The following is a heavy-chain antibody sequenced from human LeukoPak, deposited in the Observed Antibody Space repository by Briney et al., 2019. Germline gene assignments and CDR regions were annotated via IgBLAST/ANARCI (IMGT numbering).Heavy chain of an antibody. J-gene: IGHJ4*02. CDR3: AKGRTLVGGSTRSYDY. V-gene: IGHV3-23*01. Sequence: GGSLRLSCAASGFTFSSYSMSWVRQAPGKGLEWVSVISGNGGDTFYADSVKGRFAISRDNSKHTLYLQMNSLRVEDTAVYYCAKGRTLVGGSTRSYDYWGQGTLVTVSS. CDR2: ISGNGGDT. CDR1: GFTFSSYS. D-gene: IGHD1-26*01.